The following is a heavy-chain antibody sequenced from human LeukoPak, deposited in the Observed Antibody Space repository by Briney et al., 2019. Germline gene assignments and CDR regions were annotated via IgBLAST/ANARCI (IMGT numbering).Heavy chain of an antibody. J-gene: IGHJ4*02. D-gene: IGHD6-13*01. CDR2: INAGNGNT. CDR1: GYTFTTYG. V-gene: IGHV1-3*01. Sequence: ASVKVSCKASGYTFTTYGISWVRQAPGQRLEWMGWINAGNGNTKYSQKFQGRVTITRDTSASTAYMELSSLRSEDTAVYYCARDSSSWDLLTYKANHFDYWGQGTLVTVSS. CDR3: ARDSSSWDLLTYKANHFDY.